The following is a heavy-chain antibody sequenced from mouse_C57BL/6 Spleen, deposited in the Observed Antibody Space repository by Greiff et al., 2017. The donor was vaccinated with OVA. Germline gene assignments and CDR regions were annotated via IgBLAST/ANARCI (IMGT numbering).Heavy chain of an antibody. CDR3: AREGDGYYAY. CDR1: GYTFTSYW. CDR2: IDPSDSET. D-gene: IGHD2-3*01. Sequence: VQLQQPGAELVRPGSSVKLSCKASGYTFTSYWMHWVKQRPIQGLEWIGNIDPSDSETHYNQKFKDKATLTVDKSSSTAYMQLSSLTSEDSAVYYCAREGDGYYAYWGQGTLVTVSA. V-gene: IGHV1-52*01. J-gene: IGHJ3*01.